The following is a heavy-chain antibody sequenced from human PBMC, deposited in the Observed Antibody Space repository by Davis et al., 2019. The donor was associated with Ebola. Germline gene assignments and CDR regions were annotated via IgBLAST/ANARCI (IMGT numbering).Heavy chain of an antibody. V-gene: IGHV1-18*04. Sequence: AASVKVSCKASGYTFTSYDINWVRQAPGQGLEWMGWISAYNGNTKSAQKVQGRATMTTDTSTSTAYMELRSLRSDDTAVYYCARQRGTGYDELDYWGQGNLVTVSS. J-gene: IGHJ4*02. D-gene: IGHD5-12*01. CDR1: GYTFTSYD. CDR2: ISAYNGNT. CDR3: ARQRGTGYDELDY.